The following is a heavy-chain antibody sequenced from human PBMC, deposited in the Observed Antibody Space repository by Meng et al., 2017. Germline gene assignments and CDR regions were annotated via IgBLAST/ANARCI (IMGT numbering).Heavy chain of an antibody. CDR1: GGTFSSYA. CDR3: ARDYLGGNPKPNAFDI. V-gene: IGHV1-69*06. D-gene: IGHD4-23*01. J-gene: IGHJ3*02. Sequence: SVKVSCKASGGTFSSYAISWVRQAPGQGLEWMGGIIPIFGTANYAQKFQGRVTITADKSTSTDYMELSSLRSEDTAVYYCARDYLGGNPKPNAFDIWGQGTMVTVSS. CDR2: IIPIFGTA.